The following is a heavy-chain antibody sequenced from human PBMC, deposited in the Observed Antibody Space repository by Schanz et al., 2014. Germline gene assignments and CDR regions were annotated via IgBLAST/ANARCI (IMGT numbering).Heavy chain of an antibody. CDR1: GFTFSSYA. J-gene: IGHJ4*02. Sequence: QVQLVESGGGVVQPGRSLRLSCAASGFTFSSYAMHWVRQAPGKGLEWVAVISYDGRNKYYADSVKGRFTISRDNAKNTLYLQMNSLRAEDTAVYYCARDSRPNYDFLTAYYSIDYWGQGTLVTGSS. CDR3: ARDSRPNYDFLTAYYSIDY. V-gene: IGHV3-30-3*01. D-gene: IGHD3-9*01. CDR2: ISYDGRNK.